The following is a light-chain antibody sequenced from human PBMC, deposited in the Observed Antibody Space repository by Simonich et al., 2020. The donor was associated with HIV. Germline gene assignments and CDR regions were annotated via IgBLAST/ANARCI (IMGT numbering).Light chain of an antibody. J-gene: IGKJ2*01. CDR2: STS. V-gene: IGKV3-20*01. Sequence: EIVLTPSPGTLSLSPGDRATLSCRASQSVSIRYFAWYQQKPGQAPRLLIYSTSSRATGIPDRVSGSGSGTDVTITISRLEPEDFAVYYCQQYGSSPLYTFGQGTKLEIK. CDR1: QSVSIRY. CDR3: QQYGSSPLYT.